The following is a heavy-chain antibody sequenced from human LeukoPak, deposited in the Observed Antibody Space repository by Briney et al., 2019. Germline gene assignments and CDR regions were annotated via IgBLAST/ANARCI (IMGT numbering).Heavy chain of an antibody. CDR1: GGSISSSNW. J-gene: IGHJ3*02. V-gene: IGHV4-4*02. D-gene: IGHD6-19*01. CDR2: IYHSGST. CDR3: ARGGPGNTRYDARFGFSDPKSLGIAVAGGAFDI. Sequence: PSGTLSLTCAVSGGSISSSNWWSWVRQPPGKGLEWIGEIYHSGSTNYNPSLKSRVTISVDKSKNQFSLKLSSVTAADTAVYYCARGGPGNTRYDARFGFSDPKSLGIAVAGGAFDIWGQGTMVTVSS.